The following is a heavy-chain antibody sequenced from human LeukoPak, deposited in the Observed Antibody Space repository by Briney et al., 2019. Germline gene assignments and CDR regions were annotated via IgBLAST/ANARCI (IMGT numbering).Heavy chain of an antibody. D-gene: IGHD3-10*01. CDR1: GGSFSGCY. J-gene: IGHJ4*02. CDR3: ARGPVYYYGSGSARIDY. Sequence: PSETLSLTCAVYGGSFSGCYWSWIRQPPGKGLEWIGEINHSGSTNYNPSLKSRVTISVDTSKNQFSLKLSSVTAADTAVYYCARGPVYYYGSGSARIDYWGQGTLVTVSS. V-gene: IGHV4-34*01. CDR2: INHSGST.